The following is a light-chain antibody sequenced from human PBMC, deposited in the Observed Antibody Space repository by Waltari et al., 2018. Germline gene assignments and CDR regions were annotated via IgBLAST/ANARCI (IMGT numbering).Light chain of an antibody. CDR3: QQYNSYPYT. V-gene: IGKV1-5*03. CDR2: KAS. Sequence: IQMTQSPSTLSPSVGDTVTITCRASQSISSWLAWYQQKPGKAPKLLIYKASSLESGVPSRFSGSGSGTEFTLTISSLQPDDFATYYCQQYNSYPYTFGQGTKLEIK. J-gene: IGKJ2*01. CDR1: QSISSW.